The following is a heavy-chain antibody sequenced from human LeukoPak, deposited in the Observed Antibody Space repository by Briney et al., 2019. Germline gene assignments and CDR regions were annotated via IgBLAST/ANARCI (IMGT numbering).Heavy chain of an antibody. J-gene: IGHJ3*02. Sequence: GGSLRLSCAASGFTFSSYAMSWVRQAPGKGLEWVSAISGSGGSTYYADSVKGRFTISRDNSKNTLYLQVNSLRAEDTAVYYCAKDGGSGWPSFRADAFDIWGQGTMVTVSS. CDR3: AKDGGSGWPSFRADAFDI. D-gene: IGHD6-19*01. CDR2: ISGSGGST. CDR1: GFTFSSYA. V-gene: IGHV3-23*01.